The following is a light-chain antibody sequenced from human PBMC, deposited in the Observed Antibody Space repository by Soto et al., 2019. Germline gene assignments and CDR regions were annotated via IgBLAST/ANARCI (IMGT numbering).Light chain of an antibody. CDR2: GAS. V-gene: IGKV3-20*01. CDR3: QQYSSSWT. Sequence: EIVLTQSPGTLSLSPGERATLSCRASQSVSSNYLAWYQQKPDQAPRLLIYGASSRATGIPDRFSGSGSGTDFTLTISRLEPEDFAVYYCQQYSSSWTFGQGTKVEIK. CDR1: QSVSSNY. J-gene: IGKJ1*01.